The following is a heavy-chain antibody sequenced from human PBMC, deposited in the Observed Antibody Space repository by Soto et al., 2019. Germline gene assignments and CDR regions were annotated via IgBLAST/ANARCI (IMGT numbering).Heavy chain of an antibody. CDR3: AKDFIQLVPKGLIDY. Sequence: EVQLLESGGGLVQPGGSLRLSCAASGFTFSSYAMSWVRQAPGKGLEWVSAISGSGGSTYYADSVKGRFTISRDNSKNTLYFQMNRLRAEDTAVYYCAKDFIQLVPKGLIDYWGQGTLVTVSS. CDR2: ISGSGGST. D-gene: IGHD6-13*01. CDR1: GFTFSSYA. J-gene: IGHJ4*02. V-gene: IGHV3-23*01.